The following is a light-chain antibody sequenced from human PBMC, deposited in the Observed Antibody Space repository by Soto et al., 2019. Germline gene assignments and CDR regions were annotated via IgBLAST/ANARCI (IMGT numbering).Light chain of an antibody. Sequence: EIVLTQSASTLSLSPGERATLSCGASQSFSSYLAWYQQKPGQAPRLLIYDASNRATGIPARFSGSGSGTDFTLTISSLQPEDFAVYYCQQRSNWLTFGGGTKVDIK. V-gene: IGKV3-11*01. CDR1: QSFSSY. CDR2: DAS. CDR3: QQRSNWLT. J-gene: IGKJ4*01.